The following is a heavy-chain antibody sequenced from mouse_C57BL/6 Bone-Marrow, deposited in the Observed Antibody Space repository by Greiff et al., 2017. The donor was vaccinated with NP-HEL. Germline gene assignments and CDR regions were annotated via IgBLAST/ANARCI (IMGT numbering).Heavy chain of an antibody. CDR3: AREGNYYGSSDVRYVDV. Sequence: QVQLQQSGAELARPGASVKLSCKASGYTFTSYGISWVKQRTGQGLEWIGEIYPRSGNTYYNEKFKGKATLTADKSSSTAYMELRSLTSEDSAVYFCAREGNYYGSSDVRYVDVWGTGTTVTVSS. CDR2: IYPRSGNT. CDR1: GYTFTSYG. V-gene: IGHV1-81*01. D-gene: IGHD1-1*01. J-gene: IGHJ1*03.